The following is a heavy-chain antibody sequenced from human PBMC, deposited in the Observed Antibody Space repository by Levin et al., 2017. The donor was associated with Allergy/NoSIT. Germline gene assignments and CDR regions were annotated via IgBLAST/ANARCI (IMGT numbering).Heavy chain of an antibody. CDR3: AKGRLYDILTGYYEDAFDI. D-gene: IGHD3-9*01. Sequence: PGGSLRLSCAASGFTFSSYGMHWVRQAPGKGLEWVAVISYDGSNKYYADSVKGRFTISRDNSKNTLYLQMNSLRAEDTAVYYCAKGRLYDILTGYYEDAFDIWGQGTMVTVSS. J-gene: IGHJ3*02. CDR2: ISYDGSNK. V-gene: IGHV3-30*18. CDR1: GFTFSSYG.